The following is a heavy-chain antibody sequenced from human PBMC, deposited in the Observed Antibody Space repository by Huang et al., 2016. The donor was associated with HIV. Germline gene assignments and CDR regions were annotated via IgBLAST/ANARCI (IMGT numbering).Heavy chain of an antibody. J-gene: IGHJ4*02. CDR3: ARGPGTARSGIDF. V-gene: IGHV3-21*01. Sequence: DVQLVESGGGLVKPGGSLRLSCAAAVFTFSRYRMNWVRQALGNVLEWGSSISSSSNYIDYADSVKGRLIISRDNADNSLFLQMNDLKVDETALYYCARGPGTARSGIDFWGQGSLVIVSS. CDR1: VFTFSRYR. D-gene: IGHD1-7*01. CDR2: ISSSSNYI.